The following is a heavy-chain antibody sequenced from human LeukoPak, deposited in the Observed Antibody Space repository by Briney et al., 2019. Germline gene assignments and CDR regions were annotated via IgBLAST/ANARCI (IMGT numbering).Heavy chain of an antibody. CDR2: INPNSGGT. CDR1: GYTFTGYY. D-gene: IGHD3-10*01. Sequence: ASVKVSCKASGYTFTGYYMHWVRQAPGQGLEWMGWINPNSGGTNYAQKFQGRVTMTRDTSISTAYMELSRLRSDDTAVYYCARGTHTPGFGEYVDYWGQGTLVTVSS. J-gene: IGHJ4*02. CDR3: ARGTHTPGFGEYVDY. V-gene: IGHV1-2*02.